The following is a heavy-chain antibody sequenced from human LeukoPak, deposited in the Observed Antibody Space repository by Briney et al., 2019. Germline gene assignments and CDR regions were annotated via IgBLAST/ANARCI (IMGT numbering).Heavy chain of an antibody. CDR2: IYYSGST. J-gene: IGHJ4*02. Sequence: SETLSLTCTVSGVSISSYYWSWTRQPPGKGLEWIGYIYYSGSTNYNPSLKSRVTISVDTSKNQFSLKLSSVTAADTAVYYCARDSLSYFDYWGQGTLDTVSS. V-gene: IGHV4-59*01. CDR3: ARDSLSYFDY. CDR1: GVSISSYY.